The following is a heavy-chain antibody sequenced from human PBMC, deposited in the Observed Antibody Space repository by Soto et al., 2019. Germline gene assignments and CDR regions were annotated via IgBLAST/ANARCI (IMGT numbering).Heavy chain of an antibody. CDR2: IGTAGDT. CDR1: GFTFSSYD. D-gene: IGHD6-19*01. V-gene: IGHV3-13*01. J-gene: IGHJ4*02. Sequence: PGGSLRLSCAASGFTFSSYDMHWVRQATGKGLEWVSAIGTAGDTYYPGSVKGRFTISRENAKNSLYLQMNSLRAGDTAVYYCARDRGSGYFDYWGQGTLVTVSS. CDR3: ARDRGSGYFDY.